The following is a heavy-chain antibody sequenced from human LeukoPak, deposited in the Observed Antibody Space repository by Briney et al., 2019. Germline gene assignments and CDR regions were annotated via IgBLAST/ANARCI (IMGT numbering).Heavy chain of an antibody. CDR2: ISYSGST. D-gene: IGHD3-10*01. J-gene: IGHJ4*02. V-gene: IGHV4-59*01. CDR1: GGSISSYY. Sequence: PSETLSLTCSVSGGSISSYYWSWIRQPPGKGLEWIGYISYSGSTNYNPSLKSRVTISVDTSRNQFSLKLSSVTAADTAVYYCARGRLGGSGSYYNVLDYWGQGTLVTVSS. CDR3: ARGRLGGSGSYYNVLDY.